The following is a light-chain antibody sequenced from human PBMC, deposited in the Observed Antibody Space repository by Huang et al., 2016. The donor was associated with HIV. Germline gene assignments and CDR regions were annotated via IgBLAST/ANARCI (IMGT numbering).Light chain of an antibody. J-gene: IGKJ2*01. CDR2: GAS. V-gene: IGKV3-15*01. CDR3: QQYNNWPHT. CDR1: QSVSNN. Sequence: EIVMTQSPATLSVSPGERAPLSCRASQSVSNNLAWYQQKPGQAPRLLIYGASTRATGIPARFSGTGSGTEFTLTISSLQSEDFAVYNCQQYNNWPHTFGQGTKLEIK.